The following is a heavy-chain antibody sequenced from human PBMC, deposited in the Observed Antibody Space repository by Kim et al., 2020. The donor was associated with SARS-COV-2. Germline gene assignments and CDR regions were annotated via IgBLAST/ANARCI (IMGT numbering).Heavy chain of an antibody. V-gene: IGHV1-58*01. J-gene: IGHJ3*02. CDR1: GFTFTSSA. Sequence: SVKVSCKASGFTFTSSAVQWVRQARGQRLEWIGWIVVGSGNTNYAQKFQERVTITRDMSTSTAYMELSSLRSEDTAVYYCAADSLPRCSSTSCPDTRSGDDAFDIWGQGTMVTVSS. CDR3: AADSLPRCSSTSCPDTRSGDDAFDI. CDR2: IVVGSGNT. D-gene: IGHD2-2*01.